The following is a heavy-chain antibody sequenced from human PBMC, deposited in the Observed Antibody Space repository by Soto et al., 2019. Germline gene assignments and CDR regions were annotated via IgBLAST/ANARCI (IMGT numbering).Heavy chain of an antibody. CDR1: GFRFDTYL. V-gene: IGHV3-7*01. J-gene: IGHJ4*01. CDR2: SSPDGSQM. Sequence: GGSLRLSCVGSGFRFDTYLMRWVRRAPGQGLEWLAHSSPDGSQMFYVDSIKDRFTVSRDNAKNSVYLQMKSLRVEDTAVYYCARALDFVSDYWGNGTLVTVYS. CDR3: ARALDFVSDY.